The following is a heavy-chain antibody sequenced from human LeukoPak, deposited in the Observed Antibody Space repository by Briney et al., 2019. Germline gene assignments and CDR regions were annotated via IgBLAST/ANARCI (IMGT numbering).Heavy chain of an antibody. J-gene: IGHJ4*02. V-gene: IGHV3-11*04. D-gene: IGHD5-12*01. CDR1: GFTFSDYY. CDR3: AREEDGGYSGLN. Sequence: GGSLRLSCAASGFTFSDYYMSWIRQAPGKGLEWVSYISSSSDTIYYAHSVKGRFTTSRDNAKNSLYLQMNSLRAEDTAVYYCAREEDGGYSGLNWGQGTLVTVSS. CDR2: ISSSSDTI.